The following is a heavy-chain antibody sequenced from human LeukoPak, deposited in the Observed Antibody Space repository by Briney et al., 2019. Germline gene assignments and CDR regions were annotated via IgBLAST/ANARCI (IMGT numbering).Heavy chain of an antibody. CDR3: ARGGGYYPIDY. D-gene: IGHD2-15*01. V-gene: IGHV3-53*01. J-gene: IGHJ4*02. CDR1: GFTFSSYW. CDR2: LYSDGRT. Sequence: GGSLRLSCAASGFTFSSYWMHWVRQAPGKGLEWVSVLYSDGRTYYADSVKGRFTISRDTSKNTLYLQVNSLRAEDTAVYYCARGGGYYPIDYWGQGTLVTVSS.